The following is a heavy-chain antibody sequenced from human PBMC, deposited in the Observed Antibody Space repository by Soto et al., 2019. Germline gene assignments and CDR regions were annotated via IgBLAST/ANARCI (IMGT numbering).Heavy chain of an antibody. CDR3: ATGITMVRGVIILYFDY. CDR1: GFYISSSSYY. CDR2: IYYSGST. V-gene: IGHV4-39*01. J-gene: IGHJ4*02. Sequence: SETLSLTSPVSGFYISSSSYYWGWIRQPPGKGLEWIGSIYYSGSTYYNPSLKSRVTISVDTSKNQFSLKLSSVTAADTAVYYCATGITMVRGVIILYFDYWGQGTLVTVSS. D-gene: IGHD3-10*01.